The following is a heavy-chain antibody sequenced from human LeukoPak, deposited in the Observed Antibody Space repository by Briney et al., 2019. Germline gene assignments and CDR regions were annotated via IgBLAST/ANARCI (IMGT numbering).Heavy chain of an antibody. V-gene: IGHV3-48*01. Sequence: GGSLRLSCAASGFTFSSYSMNGVRQAPGKGLEWVSYISSSSSTIYYADSVKGRFTISRDNAKNSLYLQMNSLRAEDTAVYYCAREGYCTSSSCYGLPNFDYWGQGTLVTVSS. CDR3: AREGYCTSSSCYGLPNFDY. D-gene: IGHD2-2*01. J-gene: IGHJ4*02. CDR2: ISSSSSTI. CDR1: GFTFSSYS.